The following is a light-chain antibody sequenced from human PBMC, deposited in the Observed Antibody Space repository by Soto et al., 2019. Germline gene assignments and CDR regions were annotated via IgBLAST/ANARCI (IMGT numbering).Light chain of an antibody. Sequence: QSALTQPASVSGSPGQSITISCTGTSSDVGGYNYVSWYQQHPGKAPKLMIYDVSNRPSGVSNRFSGSKSGNTASLTISGLQAECEADYYCSSYTSSSLHVFGTGTKLTVL. CDR3: SSYTSSSLHV. CDR1: SSDVGGYNY. J-gene: IGLJ1*01. V-gene: IGLV2-14*03. CDR2: DVS.